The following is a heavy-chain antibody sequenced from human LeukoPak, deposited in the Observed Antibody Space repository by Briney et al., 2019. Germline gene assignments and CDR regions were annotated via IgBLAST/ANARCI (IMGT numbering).Heavy chain of an antibody. CDR2: ISGSGGST. Sequence: QPGGSLRLSCAASGFTFSSYAMSWVRQAPGKGLEWVSAISGSGGSTYYADSVKGRFTISRDNSKNTLYLQMNSLRAEDTAVYYCANVNDDYGDYDPYYFDYWGQGTLVTVSS. V-gene: IGHV3-23*01. CDR3: ANVNDDYGDYDPYYFDY. J-gene: IGHJ4*02. CDR1: GFTFSSYA. D-gene: IGHD4-17*01.